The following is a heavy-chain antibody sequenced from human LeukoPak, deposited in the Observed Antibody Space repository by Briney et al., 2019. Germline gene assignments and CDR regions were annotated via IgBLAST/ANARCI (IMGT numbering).Heavy chain of an antibody. V-gene: IGHV4-34*01. CDR1: GGSFSGYY. D-gene: IGHD6-19*01. CDR3: ARDVIAVAGSYWYFDF. CDR2: INHSGST. Sequence: SETLSLTCAVYGGSFSGYYWSWIRQPPGKGLEWIGEINHSGSTNYNPSLKSRVTISVDTSKNQFSLKLSSVTAADTAVYYCARDVIAVAGSYWYFDFWGRGTLVTVSS. J-gene: IGHJ2*01.